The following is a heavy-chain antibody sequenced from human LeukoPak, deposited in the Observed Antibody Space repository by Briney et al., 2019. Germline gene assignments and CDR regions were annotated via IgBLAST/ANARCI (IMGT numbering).Heavy chain of an antibody. CDR2: IFPSGGEI. Sequence: GGSLRLSCAASGFTFSTLAMIWVRQPPGKGLEWVSSIFPSGGEIHYADSVRGRFTISRDNSKSTLSLQMSSLRAEDTAIYYCATYRQVLLPFESWGQGTLVTVSS. V-gene: IGHV3-23*01. CDR1: GFTFSTLA. J-gene: IGHJ4*02. D-gene: IGHD2-8*02. CDR3: ATYRQVLLPFES.